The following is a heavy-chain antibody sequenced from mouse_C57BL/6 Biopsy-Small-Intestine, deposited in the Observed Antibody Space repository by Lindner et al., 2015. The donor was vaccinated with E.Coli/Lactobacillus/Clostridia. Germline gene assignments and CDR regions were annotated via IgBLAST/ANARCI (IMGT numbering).Heavy chain of an antibody. CDR3: ARGYDGGDYYAMDY. Sequence: VQLQESGGELVRPGTSVKVSCRASGYAFTNYLIEWVKQRPGRDLEWIGVINPGSGGTNYNEKFKGKATLTADKSSSTAYMQLSSLTSEESAVYFCARGYDGGDYYAMDYWGQGTSVIVSS. D-gene: IGHD2-2*01. V-gene: IGHV1-54*01. CDR1: GYAFTNYL. J-gene: IGHJ4*01. CDR2: INPGSGGT.